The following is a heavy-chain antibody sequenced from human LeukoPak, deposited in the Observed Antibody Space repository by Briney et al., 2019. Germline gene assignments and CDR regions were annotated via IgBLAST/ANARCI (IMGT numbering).Heavy chain of an antibody. CDR3: ARLQLGSGSSIYDFDY. V-gene: IGHV4-59*08. CDR2: IYYSGST. CDR1: GGSISSYY. J-gene: IGHJ4*02. D-gene: IGHD3-10*01. Sequence: PSETLSLTCTVSGGSISSYYWSWIRQPPGKGLEWIGYIYYSGSTNYNPSLKSRVTISVDTSKNQFSLKLSSVTAADTAVYYCARLQLGSGSSIYDFDYWGQGTLVTVSS.